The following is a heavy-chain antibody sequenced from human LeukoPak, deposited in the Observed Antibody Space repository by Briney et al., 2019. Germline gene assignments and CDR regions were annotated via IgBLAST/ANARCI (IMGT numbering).Heavy chain of an antibody. J-gene: IGHJ4*02. CDR2: IYNSGST. V-gene: IGHV4-59*01. CDR3: ARGIAAVGNYFDY. Sequence: PSGTLSLTCTVSGGSISSYYWSWSRQPPGKGLEWIGYIYNSGSTNYNTSLKSRVTISVDTSKNQFSLKLSSVTAADTAVYYCARGIAAVGNYFDYWGQGTLVTVSS. D-gene: IGHD6-13*01. CDR1: GGSISSYY.